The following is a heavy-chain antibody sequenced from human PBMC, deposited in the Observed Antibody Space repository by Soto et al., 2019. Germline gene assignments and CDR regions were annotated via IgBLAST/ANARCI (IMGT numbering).Heavy chain of an antibody. Sequence: QVQLQESGPGLVKPSETLSLTCTVSGGSVSSGSYYWSWIRQPPGQGLEWIAYIYSSGSTNYNPSLRSRVSISVHKSKHQFSLSLRAVTPADTAVYYSARAPRTGVGGGDYWGLGTLVTVSS. CDR1: GGSVSSGSYY. CDR3: ARAPRTGVGGGDY. CDR2: IYSSGST. V-gene: IGHV4-61*01. D-gene: IGHD3-16*01. J-gene: IGHJ4*02.